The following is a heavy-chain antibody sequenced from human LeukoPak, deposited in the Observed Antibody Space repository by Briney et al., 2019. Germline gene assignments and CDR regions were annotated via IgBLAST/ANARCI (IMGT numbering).Heavy chain of an antibody. CDR1: GFTFSTYW. D-gene: IGHD2-2*01. CDR2: INTDGSST. Sequence: GGSLRLSCAASGFTFSTYWMHWVRQAPGKGQVWVSRINTDGSSTDYADSVKGRFTISRDNAKNTLYLQMNSLRAEDTAVYYCASRACSSTSCYYYWGQGTLVTVSS. CDR3: ASRACSSTSCYYY. V-gene: IGHV3-74*01. J-gene: IGHJ4*02.